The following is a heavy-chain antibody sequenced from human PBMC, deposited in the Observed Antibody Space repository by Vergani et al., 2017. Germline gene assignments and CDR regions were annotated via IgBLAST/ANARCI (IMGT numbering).Heavy chain of an antibody. CDR2: IIPIFGTA. Sequence: QVQLVQSGAEVKKPGSSVKVSCKASGGTFSSYAISWVRQAPGQGLEWMGRIIPIFGTANYAQKFQGRVTSTADKSTSTAYMELSSLRSEDTAVYYWAREGEDRSSSSLFFDYGGQGTLVAVSS. V-gene: IGHV1-69*14. CDR3: AREGEDRSSSSLFFDY. D-gene: IGHD6-6*01. J-gene: IGHJ4*02. CDR1: GGTFSSYA.